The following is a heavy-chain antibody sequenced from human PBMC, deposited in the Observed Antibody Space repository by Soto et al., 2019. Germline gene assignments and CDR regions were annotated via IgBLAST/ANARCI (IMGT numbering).Heavy chain of an antibody. CDR1: GGSISNYY. J-gene: IGHJ5*02. CDR2: IYYSGST. D-gene: IGHD6-19*01. V-gene: IGHV4-59*01. CDR3: ARVWHSSQTAWSDL. Sequence: SETLSLTCSDSGGSISNYYGSWIRQPPGKGLEWIGYIYYSGSTNYNPSLRGRVSMSIDMSKNQFSLRLSSVTAADTAVYYCARVWHSSQTAWSDLWGQGALVTVSS.